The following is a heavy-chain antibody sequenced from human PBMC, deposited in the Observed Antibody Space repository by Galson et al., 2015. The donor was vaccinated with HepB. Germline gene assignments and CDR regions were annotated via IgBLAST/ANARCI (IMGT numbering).Heavy chain of an antibody. V-gene: IGHV5-51*01. CDR1: GYSFTSYW. CDR3: AITYYYDSSIGSFFDY. J-gene: IGHJ4*02. D-gene: IGHD3-22*01. CDR2: IYPGDSDT. Sequence: SGAEVKKPGESLKISCKGSGYSFTSYWIGWVRQMPRKGLEWMGIIYPGDSDTRYSPSFQGQVTISADKSISTAYLQWSSLKASDTAMYYCAITYYYDSSIGSFFDYWGQGTLVTVSS.